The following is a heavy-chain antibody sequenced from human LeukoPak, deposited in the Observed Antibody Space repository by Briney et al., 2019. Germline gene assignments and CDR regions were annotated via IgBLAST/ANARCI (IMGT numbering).Heavy chain of an antibody. Sequence: PGGSLRLSCAASGFTVSSNYMSWVRQAPGKGLEWVSVIYGGGSTYYADSVKGRFTISRDNSKNTLYLQMNSLRAEDTAVYYCARVRPNPYYFDYWGQGTLVTVSS. CDR3: ARVRPNPYYFDY. J-gene: IGHJ4*02. V-gene: IGHV3-53*01. CDR1: GFTVSSNY. CDR2: IYGGGST.